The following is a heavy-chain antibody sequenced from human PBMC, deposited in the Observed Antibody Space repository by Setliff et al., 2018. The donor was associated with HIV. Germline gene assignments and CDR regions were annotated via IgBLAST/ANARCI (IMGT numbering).Heavy chain of an antibody. V-gene: IGHV4-34*01. CDR1: GGSFSGYY. Sequence: PSETLSLTCAVYGGSFSGYYWSWIRQPPGKGLEWIGEINHSGSTNYNPSLKSRVTISVDMSKNQFSLKLSSVTAADTAVYYCARDPRSSWYDDAFDIWGQGTMVTVSS. D-gene: IGHD6-13*01. CDR3: ARDPRSSWYDDAFDI. CDR2: INHSGST. J-gene: IGHJ3*02.